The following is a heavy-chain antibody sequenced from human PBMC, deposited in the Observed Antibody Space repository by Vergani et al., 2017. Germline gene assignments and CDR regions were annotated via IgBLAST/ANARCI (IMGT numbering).Heavy chain of an antibody. V-gene: IGHV2-5*01. CDR2: IYGNDEK. D-gene: IGHD2-15*01. CDR1: GFSVTTSGVG. CDR3: AHTNTLI. Sequence: QITLKESGPTQVKPTQTLTLTCTFSGFSVTTSGVGVGWIRQPPGKALEWLALIYGNDEKYYSLSLNDGLTITKDTSKNQVVLTMANMDPVDTATYYCAHTNTLIWGQGTLVTVSS. J-gene: IGHJ4*02.